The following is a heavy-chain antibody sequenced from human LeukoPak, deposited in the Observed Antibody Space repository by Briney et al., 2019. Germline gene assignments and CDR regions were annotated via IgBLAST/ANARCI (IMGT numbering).Heavy chain of an antibody. D-gene: IGHD3-22*01. CDR3: AGAVVVMSYFDY. CDR2: ISSSGSTI. V-gene: IGHV3-48*03. Sequence: GGSLRLSCAASGFTFSSYEMNWVRQAPGKGLEWVSYISSSGSTIYYADSVKGRFTISRDNAKSSLYLQMNSLRAEDTAVYYCAGAVVVMSYFDYWGQGTLVTVSS. J-gene: IGHJ4*02. CDR1: GFTFSSYE.